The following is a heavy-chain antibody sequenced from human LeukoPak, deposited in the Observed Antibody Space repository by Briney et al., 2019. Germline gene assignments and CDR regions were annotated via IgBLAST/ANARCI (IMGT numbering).Heavy chain of an antibody. CDR1: GGTFSSYA. V-gene: IGHV1-69*05. D-gene: IGHD3-22*01. CDR3: ARGRYYDSSGYYHDY. CDR2: IIPIFGTA. J-gene: IGHJ4*02. Sequence: GSSVKVSCKASGGTFSSYAISWVRQAPGQGLEWMGRIIPIFGTANYAQKFQGRVTITTDESTSTAYMGLSSLRSEDTAVYYCARGRYYDSSGYYHDYWGQGTLVTVSS.